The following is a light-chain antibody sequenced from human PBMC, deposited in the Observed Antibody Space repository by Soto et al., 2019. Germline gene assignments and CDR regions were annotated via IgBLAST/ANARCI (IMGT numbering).Light chain of an antibody. CDR3: QQYDASSVN. Sequence: DVVVTQSPLSLPVNLGQPASISCRSSQSLVQRDGNTYLMWYHQRPGLSPRRLFYRVSNRDTGVTDRFSGSGTGADVALKISRLEAEDFALYICQQYDASSVNFGQGTRLEIK. CDR2: RVS. J-gene: IGKJ5*01. V-gene: IGKV2-30*02. CDR1: QSLVQRDGNTY.